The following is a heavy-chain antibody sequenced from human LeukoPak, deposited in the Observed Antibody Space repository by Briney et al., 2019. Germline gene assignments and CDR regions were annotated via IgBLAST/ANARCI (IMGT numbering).Heavy chain of an antibody. J-gene: IGHJ4*02. CDR1: GFTFSSYE. CDR2: MSRSGDTM. V-gene: IGHV3-48*03. CDR3: ARSGYDIIFDY. D-gene: IGHD5-12*01. Sequence: GGSLRLSCAASGFTFSSYEMNWVRQAPGEGLEWVSYMSRSGDTMYYTDSVKGRFTISRDNAKNSLYLQMNSLRAEDTAIYYCARSGYDIIFDYWGQGTLVTVSS.